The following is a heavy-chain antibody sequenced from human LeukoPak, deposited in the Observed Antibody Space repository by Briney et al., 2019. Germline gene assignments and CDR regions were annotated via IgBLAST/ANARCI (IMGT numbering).Heavy chain of an antibody. J-gene: IGHJ4*02. CDR1: GGSFSGYY. Sequence: SETLSLTCAVYGGSFSGYYWSWIRQPPGKGLEWIGEINHSGSTNYNPSLKSRVTISVDTSKNQFSLKLSSVTAADTAVYYCTRIYVWRSYRQKGPTRYFDYWGQGTLVTVSS. CDR3: TRIYVWRSYRQKGPTRYFDY. V-gene: IGHV4-34*01. D-gene: IGHD3-16*02. CDR2: INHSGST.